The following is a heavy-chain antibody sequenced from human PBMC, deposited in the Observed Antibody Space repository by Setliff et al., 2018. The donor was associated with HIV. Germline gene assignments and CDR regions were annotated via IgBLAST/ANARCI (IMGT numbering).Heavy chain of an antibody. CDR2: IYAGGST. D-gene: IGHD1-7*01. CDR3: ARGRNRNYVVYGMDV. V-gene: IGHV3-53*01. Sequence: GGSLRLSCAASGLTDTYNYMSWVRQAPGKGLEWVSVIYAGGSTYYADSVKGRFTISRDNSKNMLYLQMDSLRAEDTAVHYCARGRNRNYVVYGMDVWGQGTTVTV. J-gene: IGHJ6*02. CDR1: GLTDTYNY.